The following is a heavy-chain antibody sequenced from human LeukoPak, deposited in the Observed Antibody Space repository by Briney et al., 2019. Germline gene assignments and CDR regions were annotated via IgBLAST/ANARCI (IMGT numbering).Heavy chain of an antibody. V-gene: IGHV1-2*02. CDR1: GYTFTGYY. D-gene: IGHD1-26*01. J-gene: IGHJ4*02. Sequence: SVKFSCKASGYTFTGYYMHWVRQAPGQGLEWMGWINPNSGGTNYAQKFQGRVTMTRDTSISTAYMELSRLRSDDTAVYYCARPVGATPDFDYWGQGTLVTVSS. CDR3: ARPVGATPDFDY. CDR2: INPNSGGT.